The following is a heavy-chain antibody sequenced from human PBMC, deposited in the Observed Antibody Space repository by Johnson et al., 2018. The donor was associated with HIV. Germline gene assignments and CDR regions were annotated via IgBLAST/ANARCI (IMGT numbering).Heavy chain of an antibody. D-gene: IGHD5-18*01. CDR2: IKQDGSEK. V-gene: IGHV3-7*05. CDR1: GFTFSSYW. Sequence: VQLVESGGGLVQPGGSLRLSCAASGFTFSSYWMSWVRQAPGKGLEWVANIKQDGSEKYYVDSVKGRFTISRDNAKNSLYLQMNSLRAEDTALYYCARLPSGYNRDVFNIWGHGTMVTVSS. J-gene: IGHJ3*02. CDR3: ARLPSGYNRDVFNI.